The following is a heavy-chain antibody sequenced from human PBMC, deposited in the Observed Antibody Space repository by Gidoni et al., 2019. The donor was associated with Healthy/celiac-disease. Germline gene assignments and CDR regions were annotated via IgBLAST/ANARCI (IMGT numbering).Heavy chain of an antibody. CDR1: GGSISSSSYY. CDR3: AKQYSYGSHWPHYFDY. Sequence: QLQLQESGPGLVKPSETLSLTCTVSGGSISSSSYYWGWIRQPPGKGLEWIGSIYYSGSTYYNPSLKSRVTISVDTSKNQFSLKLSSVTAADTAVYYCAKQYSYGSHWPHYFDYWGQGTLVTVSS. D-gene: IGHD5-18*01. CDR2: IYYSGST. V-gene: IGHV4-39*01. J-gene: IGHJ4*02.